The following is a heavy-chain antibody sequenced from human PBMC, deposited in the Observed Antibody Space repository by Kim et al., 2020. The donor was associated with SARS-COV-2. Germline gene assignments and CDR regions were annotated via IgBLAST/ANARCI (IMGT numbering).Heavy chain of an antibody. J-gene: IGHJ4*02. CDR3: ARGTPRDFLLWFGGY. CDR1: GFTFSSYG. V-gene: IGHV3-33*05. CDR2: ISYDGSNK. D-gene: IGHD3-10*01. Sequence: GGSLRLSCAASGFTFSSYGMHWVRQAPGKGLEWVAVISYDGSNKYYADSVKGRFTISRDNSKNTLYLQMNSLRAEDTAVYYCARGTPRDFLLWFGGYWGQGTLVTVSS.